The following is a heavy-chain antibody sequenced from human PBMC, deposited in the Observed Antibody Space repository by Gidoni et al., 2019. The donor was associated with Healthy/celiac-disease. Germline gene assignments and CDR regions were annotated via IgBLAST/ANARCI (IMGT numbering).Heavy chain of an antibody. CDR3: ASCGGDCSYYYYYMDV. J-gene: IGHJ6*03. V-gene: IGHV4-59*01. CDR1: GGSISSYY. Sequence: QVQLQESGPGLVKPSETLSLTCTVSGGSISSYYWSWIRQPPGKGLEWIGYIYYSGRTNYNPSLKSRVTISVDTSKNQFSLKLSSVTAADTAVYYCASCGGDCSYYYYYMDVWGKGTTVTVSS. CDR2: IYYSGRT. D-gene: IGHD2-21*02.